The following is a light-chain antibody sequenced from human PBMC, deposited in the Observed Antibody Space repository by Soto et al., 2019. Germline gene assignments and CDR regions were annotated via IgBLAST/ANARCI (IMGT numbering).Light chain of an antibody. CDR1: QSILYSSINRNY. Sequence: DIVMTQSPDSLAVSLAERATINCKSSQSILYSSINRNYLAWFQQKPGQPPKLLIYWASTRESGVPDRFSGSGSGTDFTLTISSLQAEDVAVYFCQQYYSTPRTFGQGTKVEIK. CDR2: WAS. J-gene: IGKJ1*01. V-gene: IGKV4-1*01. CDR3: QQYYSTPRT.